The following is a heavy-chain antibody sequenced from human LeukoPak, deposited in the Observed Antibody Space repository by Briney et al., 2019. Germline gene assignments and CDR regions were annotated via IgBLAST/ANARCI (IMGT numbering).Heavy chain of an antibody. CDR1: GFTFGSYS. CDR3: ARDYTMIVVEPYFDY. V-gene: IGHV3-21*01. CDR2: ISSSSSYI. Sequence: PGGSLRLSCAASGFTFGSYSMNWVRQAPGKGLEWVSSISSSSSYIYYADSVKGRFTISRDNAKNSLYLQMNSLRAEDTAVYYCARDYTMIVVEPYFDYWGQGTLVTVSS. J-gene: IGHJ4*02. D-gene: IGHD3-22*01.